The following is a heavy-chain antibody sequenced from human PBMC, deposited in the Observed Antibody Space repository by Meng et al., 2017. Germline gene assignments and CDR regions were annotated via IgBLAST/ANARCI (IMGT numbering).Heavy chain of an antibody. D-gene: IGHD4-23*01. Sequence: QVQLVQSGADVKKPGASVKVSCKASGYSFTAYYMHWVRQAPGQGLEWMGRINPNSGGTDSAQKLQGRVTMTRDTSISTAYMELYRLTSDDTAVYYCARVDGGNYLFDYWGQGTLVTVSS. CDR1: GYSFTAYY. J-gene: IGHJ4*02. CDR3: ARVDGGNYLFDY. V-gene: IGHV1-2*06. CDR2: INPNSGGT.